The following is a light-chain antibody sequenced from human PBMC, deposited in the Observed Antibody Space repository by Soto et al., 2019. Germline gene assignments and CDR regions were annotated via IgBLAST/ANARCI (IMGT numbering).Light chain of an antibody. CDR1: SSDVGGYNY. J-gene: IGLJ1*01. Sequence: SVLTQPPSASGSPGQSVAISCTGTSSDVGGYNYVSWYQQHPGKAPKLMIYEVNKRPSGVPDRFSGPKSGNTASLTVSGLQAEDEADYYCSSYAGSSNVFGTGTKVTV. CDR3: SSYAGSSNV. V-gene: IGLV2-8*01. CDR2: EVN.